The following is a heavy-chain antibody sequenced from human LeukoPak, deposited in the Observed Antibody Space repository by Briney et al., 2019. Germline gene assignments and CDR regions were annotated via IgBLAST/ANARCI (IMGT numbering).Heavy chain of an antibody. D-gene: IGHD4-17*01. CDR3: ARGPNRIYTVTTFGR. J-gene: IGHJ4*02. V-gene: IGHV4-61*08. Sequence: SETLSLTCTVSGGSVSGDGYYWSWIRQSPGKGLESIGYIFYSGSTNYNPSLKSRVTISVDTSKNQFSLKLSSVTAADTAVYYCARGPNRIYTVTTFGRWGQGTLVTVSS. CDR1: GGSVSGDGYY. CDR2: IFYSGST.